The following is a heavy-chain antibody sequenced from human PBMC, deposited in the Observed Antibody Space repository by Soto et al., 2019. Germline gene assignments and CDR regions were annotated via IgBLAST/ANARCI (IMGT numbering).Heavy chain of an antibody. CDR3: ARLSIGGNYYYYGMDV. J-gene: IGHJ6*02. CDR1: GYIFTSYW. Sequence: GESLKISCNGSGYIFTSYWIGWVRQMPGKGLEWMGIIYPGDSDTRYSPSFQGQVTISADKSISTAYLQWSSLKASDTAMYYCARLSIGGNYYYYGMDVWGQGTTVTVSS. D-gene: IGHD1-26*01. CDR2: IYPGDSDT. V-gene: IGHV5-51*01.